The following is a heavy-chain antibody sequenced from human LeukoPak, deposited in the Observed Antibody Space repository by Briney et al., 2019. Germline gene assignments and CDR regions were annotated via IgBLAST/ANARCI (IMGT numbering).Heavy chain of an antibody. D-gene: IGHD1-26*01. CDR2: ILYDGNNE. CDR1: GFTFSTYA. V-gene: IGHV3-30-3*01. J-gene: IGHJ3*02. Sequence: GKSLRLSCAASGFTFSTYAMHWVRQAPGKGLKWVAVILYDGNNEYYADSVKGRFTISRDNSKNTLYLQMNSLRAEDTAVYYCARDHKYGGSYSGAFDIWGQGKMVTVSS. CDR3: ARDHKYGGSYSGAFDI.